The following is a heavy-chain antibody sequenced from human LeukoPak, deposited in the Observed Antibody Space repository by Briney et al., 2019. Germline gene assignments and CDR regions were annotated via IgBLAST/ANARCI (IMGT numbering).Heavy chain of an antibody. CDR1: GYTFTGYY. J-gene: IGHJ4*02. V-gene: IGHV1-2*02. D-gene: IGHD3-3*01. CDR2: INPNSGGT. CDR3: ATYYDFWSGYYPFDY. Sequence: ASVKVSCKASGYTFTGYYMHWVRQAPGQGLEWMGWINPNSGGTNYAQKFQGRVTMTRDTSISTAYMELSRLRSDDTAEYYCATYYDFWSGYYPFDYWGQGTLVTVSS.